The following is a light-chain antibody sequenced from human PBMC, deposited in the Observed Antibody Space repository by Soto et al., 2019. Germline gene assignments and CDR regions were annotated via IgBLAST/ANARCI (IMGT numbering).Light chain of an antibody. Sequence: QSVLTQPPSVSAAPGQKVTISCSGSSSNIGNNCVSWYQQLPGTAPKLLIYDNNKRPSGIPDRFSGSKSGTSATLGITGLQTGDEADYYCGTWDSSLSALYVFGTGTKVTVL. CDR1: SSNIGNNC. V-gene: IGLV1-51*01. J-gene: IGLJ1*01. CDR3: GTWDSSLSALYV. CDR2: DNN.